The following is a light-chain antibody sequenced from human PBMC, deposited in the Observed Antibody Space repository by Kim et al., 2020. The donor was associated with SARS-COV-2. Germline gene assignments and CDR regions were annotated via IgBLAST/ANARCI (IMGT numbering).Light chain of an antibody. J-gene: IGKJ5*01. V-gene: IGKV1-17*01. Sequence: ASVGDTITITCRASQDIRSDVGWYQQNPGRAPKRLIYGASSLQSGVPSRFSGSGSGTEFTLTISSLQPEDFATYFCLQHNTYPITFGQGTRLEIK. CDR3: LQHNTYPIT. CDR2: GAS. CDR1: QDIRSD.